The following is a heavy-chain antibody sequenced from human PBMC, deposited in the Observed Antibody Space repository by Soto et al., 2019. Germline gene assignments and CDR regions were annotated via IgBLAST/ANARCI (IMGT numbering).Heavy chain of an antibody. Sequence: SETLSLTCTVSGGSISSYYWSWIRQPPGKGLEWIGYIYYSGSTNYNPSLKSRVTISVDTSKNQFSLKLSSVTAADTAVYYCARTHYGDSPNWFDPWGQGTLVTVSS. D-gene: IGHD4-17*01. CDR2: IYYSGST. CDR1: GGSISSYY. J-gene: IGHJ5*02. V-gene: IGHV4-59*01. CDR3: ARTHYGDSPNWFDP.